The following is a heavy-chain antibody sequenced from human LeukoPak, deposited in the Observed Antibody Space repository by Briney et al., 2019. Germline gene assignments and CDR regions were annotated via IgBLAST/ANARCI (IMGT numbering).Heavy chain of an antibody. CDR2: INPSGTGT. V-gene: IGHV1-46*01. CDR1: GYTFTSYN. Sequence: GASVKVSCKASGYTFTSYNINWVRQAPGQGLEWMGVINPSGTGTSYAQKFQGRITMSRDTSTSTVYMELSSLRSEDTAFYYCATDHSMANTAWWFDPWGQGTLVTVSS. D-gene: IGHD5-24*01. CDR3: ATDHSMANTAWWFDP. J-gene: IGHJ5*02.